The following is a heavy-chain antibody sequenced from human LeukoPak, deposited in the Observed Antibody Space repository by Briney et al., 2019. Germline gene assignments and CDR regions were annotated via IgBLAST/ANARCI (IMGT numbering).Heavy chain of an antibody. CDR2: IYYSGST. CDR3: SRGLDSGKLGY. Sequence: SETLSLTCTVSGGSISSYYWSWIRQPPGKGLEWIGYIYYSGSTNYNPSLKSRVTISVDTSKNQFSLKLNSVTAADTAVYFCSRGLDSGKLGYWDQGTLVTVSS. CDR1: GGSISSYY. V-gene: IGHV4-59*12. D-gene: IGHD1-26*01. J-gene: IGHJ4*02.